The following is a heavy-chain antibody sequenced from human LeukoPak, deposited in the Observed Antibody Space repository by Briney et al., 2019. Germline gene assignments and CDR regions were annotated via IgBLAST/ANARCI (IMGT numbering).Heavy chain of an antibody. CDR1: GFTFSSYN. CDR3: ARESTIFFQGDY. D-gene: IGHD3-3*01. V-gene: IGHV3-21*01. Sequence: PGGSLRLSCAASGFTFSSYNMNWVRQAPGKGLEWVSSISSSTTYIHYADSVKGRCTISRDNAKNSLYLEMNSLRAEDTAVYYCARESTIFFQGDYWGQGTLVTVSS. CDR2: ISSSTTYI. J-gene: IGHJ4*02.